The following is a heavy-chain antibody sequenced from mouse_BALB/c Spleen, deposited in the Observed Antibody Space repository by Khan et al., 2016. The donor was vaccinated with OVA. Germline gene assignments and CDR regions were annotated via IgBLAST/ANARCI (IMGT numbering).Heavy chain of an antibody. J-gene: IGHJ2*01. D-gene: IGHD4-1*01. CDR3: TRWDNYFDY. CDR1: GYIFTNFW. Sequence: QVQLQQPGAELVRPGASVKLSCKASGYIFTNFWINWMKQRPGQGLEWIGNIYPSDDYTNYNQKFKDKATLTVDKSSSTAYMQLSSPTSDDSAVYYCTRWDNYFDYWGQGTTLTVSS. V-gene: IGHV1-69*02. CDR2: IYPSDDYT.